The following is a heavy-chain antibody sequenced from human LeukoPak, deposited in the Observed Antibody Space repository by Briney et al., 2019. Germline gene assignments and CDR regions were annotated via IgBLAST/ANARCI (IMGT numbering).Heavy chain of an antibody. CDR3: ARGGGSSWYSPTDY. D-gene: IGHD6-13*01. V-gene: IGHV4-59*01. Sequence: SETLSLTCTVSGGSISSYYWSWIRQPPGKGLEWIGYIYYSGSTNYNPSLKSRVTISVDTSKNQSSLKLSSVTAADTAVYYCARGGGSSWYSPTDYWGQGTLVTVSS. CDR2: IYYSGST. J-gene: IGHJ4*02. CDR1: GGSISSYY.